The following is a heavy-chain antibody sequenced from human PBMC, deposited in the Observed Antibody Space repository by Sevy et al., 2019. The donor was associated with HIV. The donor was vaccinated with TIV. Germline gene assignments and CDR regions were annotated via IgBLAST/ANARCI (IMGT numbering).Heavy chain of an antibody. CDR2: TYYRSKWYN. Sequence: SQTLSLTCAISGDSVSSNSAAWNWIRQSPSRGLEWLGRTYYRSKWYNDYAVSVKSRITINPDTSKNQFSLQLNSVTSEDTAVYYCARVWAPYGSGSYPFDYWGQGTLVTVSS. CDR3: ARVWAPYGSGSYPFDY. J-gene: IGHJ4*02. CDR1: GDSVSSNSAA. V-gene: IGHV6-1*01. D-gene: IGHD3-10*01.